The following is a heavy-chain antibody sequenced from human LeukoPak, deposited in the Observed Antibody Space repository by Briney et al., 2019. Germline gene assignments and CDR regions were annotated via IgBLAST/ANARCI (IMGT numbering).Heavy chain of an antibody. Sequence: GGSLRLSCAASGFTFSSYWMRWVRQAPGKGLVWVSRINSDGSSTSYADSVKGRFTISRDNAKNTLYLQMNSLRAEDTAVYYCARGFYGSGSPYYFDYWGQGTLVTVSS. J-gene: IGHJ4*02. CDR1: GFTFSSYW. D-gene: IGHD3-10*01. CDR3: ARGFYGSGSPYYFDY. V-gene: IGHV3-74*01. CDR2: INSDGSST.